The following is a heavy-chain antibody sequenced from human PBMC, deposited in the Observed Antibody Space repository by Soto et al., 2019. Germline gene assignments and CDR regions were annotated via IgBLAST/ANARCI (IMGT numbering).Heavy chain of an antibody. CDR1: GFTFSSYA. CDR3: AKGVGRCSGGSCYSYYYYYMDV. J-gene: IGHJ6*03. CDR2: ISGSGGST. D-gene: IGHD2-15*01. Sequence: GGSLRLSCAASGFTFSSYAMSWVRQAPGKGLEWVSAISGSGGSTYYADSVKGRFTISRDNSKNTLYLQMNSLRAEDTAVYYCAKGVGRCSGGSCYSYYYYYMDVWGKGTTVTVSS. V-gene: IGHV3-23*01.